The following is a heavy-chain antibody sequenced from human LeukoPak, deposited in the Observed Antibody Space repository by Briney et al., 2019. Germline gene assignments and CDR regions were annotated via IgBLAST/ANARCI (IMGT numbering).Heavy chain of an antibody. J-gene: IGHJ4*02. D-gene: IGHD3-3*01. Sequence: GGSLRLSCAASGFTFSNAWMSWVRQAPGKGLEWVGRIKSKTDGGTTDYAAPVKGRFTISRDDSKNTLYLQMNSLKTEDTAVYYCTTLTYYDFWSGYSPFDYWGQGTLVAVSS. CDR3: TTLTYYDFWSGYSPFDY. CDR1: GFTFSNAW. V-gene: IGHV3-15*01. CDR2: IKSKTDGGTT.